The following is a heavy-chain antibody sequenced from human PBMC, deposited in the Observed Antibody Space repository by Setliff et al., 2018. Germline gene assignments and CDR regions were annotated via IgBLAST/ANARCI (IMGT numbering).Heavy chain of an antibody. CDR3: ARRGWGSSSGDCYSPKGCYYYYMDV. V-gene: IGHV5-51*01. CDR2: IDPADSDT. D-gene: IGHD2-21*02. CDR1: GYSFTKYW. J-gene: IGHJ6*03. Sequence: GESLKISCKAAGYSFTKYWIGWVRQMLGKGLEWMGIIDPADSDTTYSPSFQGQVTISADKSIGTGYLQWSSLKAADTAIYYCARRGWGSSSGDCYSPKGCYYYYMDVWDKGTTVTVSS.